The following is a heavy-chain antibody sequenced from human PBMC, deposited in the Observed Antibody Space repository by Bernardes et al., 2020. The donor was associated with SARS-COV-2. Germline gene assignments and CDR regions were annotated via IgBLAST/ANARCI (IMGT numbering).Heavy chain of an antibody. V-gene: IGHV3-7*01. J-gene: IGHJ4*02. CDR1: GFTFSTFW. CDR3: ARIYSTSSFGFDY. D-gene: IGHD6-6*01. Sequence: GGSLRLSRAASGFTFSTFWMTWVRQAPGKGLEWVANINQDGSETFYVDSVKGRFTISSDNAKNSLFMEMNTLRAEDTAVYYCARIYSTSSFGFDYWRQGTLVTVSS. CDR2: INQDGSET.